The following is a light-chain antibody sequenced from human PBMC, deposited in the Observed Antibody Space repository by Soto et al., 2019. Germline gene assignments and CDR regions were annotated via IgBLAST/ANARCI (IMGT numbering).Light chain of an antibody. Sequence: DIQMTQSPSSLPASVGDGVTITCRASRPIYSYLNWYQQKPGKAPNLLIYAASSLQSGVPSRFSGSESGTDFTLTISSLQPEDFATYYCQQTYSSPWTFGQGTKVEI. V-gene: IGKV1-39*01. CDR1: RPIYSY. CDR3: QQTYSSPWT. J-gene: IGKJ1*01. CDR2: AAS.